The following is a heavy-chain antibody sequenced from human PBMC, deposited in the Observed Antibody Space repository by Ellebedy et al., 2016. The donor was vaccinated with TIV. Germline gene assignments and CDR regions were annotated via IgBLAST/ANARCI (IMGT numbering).Heavy chain of an antibody. CDR3: ARAPEDGYYDSSGYNWYYFDY. J-gene: IGHJ4*02. CDR1: GYTFTSYG. D-gene: IGHD3-22*01. V-gene: IGHV1-18*01. CDR2: ISAYNGNT. Sequence: AASVKVSCKASGYTFTSYGISWVRQAPGQGLEWMGWISAYNGNTNYAQKLRGRVTMTTDTSTSTAYMELRSLRSDDTAVYYCARAPEDGYYDSSGYNWYYFDYWGQGTLVTVSS.